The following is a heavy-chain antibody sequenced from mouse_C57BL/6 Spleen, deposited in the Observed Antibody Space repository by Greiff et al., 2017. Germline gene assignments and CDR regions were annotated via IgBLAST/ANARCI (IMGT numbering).Heavy chain of an antibody. CDR2: IYPRDGST. Sequence: QVQLQQSDAELVKPGASVKISCKVSGYTFTDHTIHWMKQRPEQGLEWIGYIYPRDGSTKSNEKFKGKATLTADKSSSTAYMQLNSLTSEDSAVYFWATSEYYYGSMAWFACWGQGTLVTVSA. CDR3: ATSEYYYGSMAWFAC. V-gene: IGHV1-78*01. J-gene: IGHJ3*01. CDR1: GYTFTDHT. D-gene: IGHD1-1*01.